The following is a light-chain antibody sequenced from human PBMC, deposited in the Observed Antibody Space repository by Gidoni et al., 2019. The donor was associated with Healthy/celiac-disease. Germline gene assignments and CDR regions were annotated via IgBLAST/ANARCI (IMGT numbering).Light chain of an antibody. V-gene: IGKV1-8*01. Sequence: AIRMTQSPSSLSASTGDRVTITCRASQGISSYLAWYQQKPGKAPKLLIYAASTLQSGVPSRFSGSGSGTDFTLTISCLQSEDFATYYCQQYYSWTFXQXTKVEIK. CDR2: AAS. CDR1: QGISSY. J-gene: IGKJ1*01. CDR3: QQYYSWT.